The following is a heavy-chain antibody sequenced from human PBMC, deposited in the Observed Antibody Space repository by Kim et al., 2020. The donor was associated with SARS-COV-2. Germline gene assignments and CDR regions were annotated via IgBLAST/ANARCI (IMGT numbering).Heavy chain of an antibody. Sequence: ASVKVSCKTSGYTFTNYAMNWVRQAPGQGLEWLGCIETDTGTPNYPQGFTGRFVFSLDTSVNTAYLQINSLKTEDTAVYYCARQYLKWGQGTLVTVSS. CDR3: ARQYLK. V-gene: IGHV7-4-1*02. D-gene: IGHD2-2*01. CDR2: IETDTGTP. CDR1: GYTFTNYA. J-gene: IGHJ4*02.